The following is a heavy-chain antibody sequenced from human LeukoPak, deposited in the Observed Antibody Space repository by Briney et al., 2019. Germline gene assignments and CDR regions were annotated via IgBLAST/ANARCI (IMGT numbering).Heavy chain of an antibody. CDR3: ARDLAGTDAFDI. D-gene: IGHD6-19*01. CDR1: GFTVSSNY. CDR2: ISSSGSTI. J-gene: IGHJ3*02. Sequence: GGSLRLSCAASGFTVSSNYMSWVRQAPGKGLEWVSYISSSGSTIYYADSVKGRFTISRDNAKNSLYLQMNSLRAEDTAVYYCARDLAGTDAFDIWGQGTMVTVSS. V-gene: IGHV3-11*01.